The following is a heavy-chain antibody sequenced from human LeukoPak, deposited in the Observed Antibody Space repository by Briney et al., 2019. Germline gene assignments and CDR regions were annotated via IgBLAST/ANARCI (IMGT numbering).Heavy chain of an antibody. CDR1: GGTFTSYA. D-gene: IGHD2-2*01. CDR3: AREILGYCSSTSCYGGYYYYGMDV. CDR2: IIPILGIA. Sequence: GSSVKVSRKASGGTFTSYAISWVRQAPGQGREWMGRIIPILGIANYAQKFQGRVTITADKSTSTAYMELSSLRSEDTAVYYCAREILGYCSSTSCYGGYYYYGMDVWGQGTTVTVSS. V-gene: IGHV1-69*04. J-gene: IGHJ6*02.